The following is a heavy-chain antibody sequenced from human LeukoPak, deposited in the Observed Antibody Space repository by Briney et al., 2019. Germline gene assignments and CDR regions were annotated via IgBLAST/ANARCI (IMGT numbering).Heavy chain of an antibody. CDR3: ARTPGYSRSYRY. J-gene: IGHJ4*02. CDR2: IYYSGST. Sequence: SETLSLTCTVSGGSLSSYYWSWIRQPPGKGLEWIGYIYYSGSTNYNPSLKSRVTISVDTSKNQFSLKLTSVTAADTAVYYCARTPGYSRSYRYWGQGTLVTVSS. V-gene: IGHV4-59*12. CDR1: GGSLSSYY. D-gene: IGHD6-6*01.